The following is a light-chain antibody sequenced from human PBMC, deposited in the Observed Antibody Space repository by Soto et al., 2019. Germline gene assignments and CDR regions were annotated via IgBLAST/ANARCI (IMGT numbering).Light chain of an antibody. CDR2: DAS. Sequence: EIVLTQSPATLSLSPGEGATLSCRASQSVSSYLAWYQQKPGQAPRLLIYDASNRATGIPARFSGSGSGTDFTLTISSLEPEDFAVYYCQQRSNWPPTFXQGTKADIK. V-gene: IGKV3-11*01. CDR1: QSVSSY. J-gene: IGKJ1*01. CDR3: QQRSNWPPT.